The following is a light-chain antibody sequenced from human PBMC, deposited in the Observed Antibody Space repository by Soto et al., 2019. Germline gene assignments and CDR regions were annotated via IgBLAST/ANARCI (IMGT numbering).Light chain of an antibody. J-gene: IGKJ1*01. Sequence: DIQMTQSPSTLSASVEDRLTSTCRASQSIGRWLAWYQQKPGKAPKLLIYAASSLQSGVPSRFSGSGSGTDFTLTISSLQRDDFAIYYCQQYNPYSRTFGQGTKVDIK. CDR1: QSIGRW. CDR2: AAS. CDR3: QQYNPYSRT. V-gene: IGKV1-5*01.